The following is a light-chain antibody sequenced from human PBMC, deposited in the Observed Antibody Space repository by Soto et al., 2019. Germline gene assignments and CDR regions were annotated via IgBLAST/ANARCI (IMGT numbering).Light chain of an antibody. J-gene: IGKJ4*01. V-gene: IGKV3-11*01. CDR1: QSVSSY. Sequence: EIVLTQSPATLSLSPGERATLSCRASQSVSSYLAWYQQKPGQAPRLLIYDASNRATGIPPRFSGSGSGTDCTLTISSLEPEDFAIYYCQQRSNWPPVSFGGGTKVEIK. CDR3: QQRSNWPPVS. CDR2: DAS.